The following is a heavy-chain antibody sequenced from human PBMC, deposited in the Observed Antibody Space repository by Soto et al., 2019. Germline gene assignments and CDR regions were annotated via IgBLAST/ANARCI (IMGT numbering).Heavy chain of an antibody. V-gene: IGHV3-23*01. CDR2: ISGSGASK. J-gene: IGHJ4*01. Sequence: PGGSLRLSCVVSGFIFSSSAMNWVRQAPGKGLEWVSTISGSGASKYYADSVKGRFTISRDNSNNTVSLQMNSLRAEDAAVYYCAKDRSPGATTWNVYWGHGTLVTVSS. D-gene: IGHD1-26*01. CDR1: GFIFSSSA. CDR3: AKDRSPGATTWNVY.